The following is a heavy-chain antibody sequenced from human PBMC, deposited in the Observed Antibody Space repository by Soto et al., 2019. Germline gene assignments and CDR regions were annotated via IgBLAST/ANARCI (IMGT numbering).Heavy chain of an antibody. CDR2: INHSGST. J-gene: IGHJ4*02. CDR3: ASRLSGVRGVIISRPKGYFDY. D-gene: IGHD3-10*01. CDR1: GGSFSGYY. Sequence: SETLSLTCAVYGGSFSGYYWSWIRQPPGKGLEWIGEINHSGSTNYNPSLTSRVTISVDTSKNQFSLKLSSVTAADTAVYYCASRLSGVRGVIISRPKGYFDYWGQGTLVTVSS. V-gene: IGHV4-34*01.